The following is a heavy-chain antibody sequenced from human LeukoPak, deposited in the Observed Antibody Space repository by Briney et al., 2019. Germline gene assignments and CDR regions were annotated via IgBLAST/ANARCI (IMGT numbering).Heavy chain of an antibody. CDR1: GGSISSYY. CDR3: ARSGGITIFGVVTTPDEYFQH. Sequence: SETLSLTCTVSGGSISSYYWSWIRQPPGKGLEWIGYIYYSGSTNYNPSLKSRVTISVDTSKNQFSLKLSYVTAADTAVYYCARSGGITIFGVVTTPDEYFQHWGQGTLVTVSS. D-gene: IGHD3-3*01. V-gene: IGHV4-59*01. CDR2: IYYSGST. J-gene: IGHJ1*01.